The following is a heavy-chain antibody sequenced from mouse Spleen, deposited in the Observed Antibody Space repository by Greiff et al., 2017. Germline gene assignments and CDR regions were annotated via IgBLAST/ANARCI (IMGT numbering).Heavy chain of an antibody. D-gene: IGHD2-4*01. CDR3: ARSFYYDYDVWFAY. CDR2: ISYSGST. CDR1: GYSITSDYA. Sequence: DVKLQESGPGLVKPSQSLSLTCTVTGYSITSDYAWNWIRQFPGNKLEWMGYISYSGSTSYNPSLKSRISITRDTSKNQFFLQLNSVTTEDTATYYCARSFYYDYDVWFAYWGQGTLVTVSA. V-gene: IGHV3-2*02. J-gene: IGHJ3*01.